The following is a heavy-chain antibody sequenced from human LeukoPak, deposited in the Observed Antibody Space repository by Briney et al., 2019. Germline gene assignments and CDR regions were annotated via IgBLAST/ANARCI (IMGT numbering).Heavy chain of an antibody. CDR3: ARVLSGNSIISHYYYGMDV. Sequence: SETLSLTCTVSGYSISSGYYWGWIRQPPGKGLEWIGSIYHSGSTYYNPSPKSRVTISVDTSKNQFSLKLSSVTAADTAVYYCARVLSGNSIISHYYYGMDVWGQGTTVTVSS. D-gene: IGHD3-10*01. CDR1: GYSISSGYY. CDR2: IYHSGST. J-gene: IGHJ6*02. V-gene: IGHV4-38-2*02.